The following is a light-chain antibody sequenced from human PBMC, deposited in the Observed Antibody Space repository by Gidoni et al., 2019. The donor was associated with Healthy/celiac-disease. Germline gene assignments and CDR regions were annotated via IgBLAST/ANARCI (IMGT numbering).Light chain of an antibody. CDR1: QGISSY. CDR2: AAS. Sequence: AFRMTQSPSSLSASTGDRVTITFRASQGISSYLAWYQQKPGKAPKLLIYAASTLQSGVPSRFSGSGSGTDFTLTISCLQSEDFATYYCQQYYSYPFTFXPXTKVDIK. V-gene: IGKV1-8*01. J-gene: IGKJ3*01. CDR3: QQYYSYPFT.